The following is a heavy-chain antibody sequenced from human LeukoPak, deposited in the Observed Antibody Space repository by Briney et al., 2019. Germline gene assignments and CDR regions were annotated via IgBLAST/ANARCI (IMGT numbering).Heavy chain of an antibody. CDR2: ISGSGGST. J-gene: IGHJ6*03. CDR3: AKGDHCSSTSCDKGPYYYYMDV. V-gene: IGHV3-23*01. D-gene: IGHD2-2*01. Sequence: PGGSLRLSCAASGFTVSSNYMSWVRQAPGKGLEWVSAISGSGGSTYYADSVKGRFTISRDNSKNTLYLQMNSLRAEDTAVYYCAKGDHCSSTSCDKGPYYYYMDVWGKGTTVTVSS. CDR1: GFTVSSNY.